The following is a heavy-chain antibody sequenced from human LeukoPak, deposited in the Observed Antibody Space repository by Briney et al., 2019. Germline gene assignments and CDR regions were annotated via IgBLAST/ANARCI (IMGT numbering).Heavy chain of an antibody. J-gene: IGHJ4*02. Sequence: GGSLRLSCAASGFTVSSNYMSWVRQAPGKGLEWVSVIYSGGSTYYADSVKGRFTISRDNSKNTLYLQMNSLRAEDTAVYYCAKGPVLRFLEWLSHIDYWGQGTLVTVSS. CDR1: GFTVSSNY. V-gene: IGHV3-66*01. D-gene: IGHD3-3*01. CDR2: IYSGGST. CDR3: AKGPVLRFLEWLSHIDY.